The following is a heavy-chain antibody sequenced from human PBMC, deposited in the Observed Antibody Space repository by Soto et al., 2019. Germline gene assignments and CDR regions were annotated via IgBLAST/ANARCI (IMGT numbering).Heavy chain of an antibody. CDR2: ISYDGSNK. CDR1: GFTFSSYA. V-gene: IGHV3-30-3*01. Sequence: QVQLVESGGGVVQPGRSLRLSCAASGFTFSSYAMHWVRQAPGKGLEWVAVISYDGSNKYYADSVKGRFTISRDNSKNTLYLQMNSLRAEDTAVYYCASRWSDAFDIWGQGTMVTVSS. J-gene: IGHJ3*02. CDR3: ASRWSDAFDI. D-gene: IGHD1-26*01.